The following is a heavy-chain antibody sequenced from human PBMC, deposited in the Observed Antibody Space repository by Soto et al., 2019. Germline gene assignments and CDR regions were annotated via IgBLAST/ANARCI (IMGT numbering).Heavy chain of an antibody. Sequence: QVQLVQSGAEVKKPGASVKVSCKASGYTFTSYYIHWVRQAPGQGLEWMGIINPSGGSTNYAQKFXXRVTQNRHTSXXTXYXXLSSLRSEDTAVYYCARLATPYYYGSGSYLNEGDYWGQGTLVTVSS. CDR2: INPSGGST. J-gene: IGHJ4*02. V-gene: IGHV1-46*03. D-gene: IGHD3-10*01. CDR3: ARLATPYYYGSGSYLNEGDY. CDR1: GYTFTSYY.